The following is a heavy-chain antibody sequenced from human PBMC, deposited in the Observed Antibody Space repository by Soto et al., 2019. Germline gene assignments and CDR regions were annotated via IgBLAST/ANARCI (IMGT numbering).Heavy chain of an antibody. Sequence: QVQLVQSGAEVKKPGSSVKVSCKASGGTFSSYAISWVRQAPGQGLEWMGGIIPIFGTANYAQKFQGRVTITADESTSTAYMELSSLRSEDTAVYYCARGAPLYCGCDCYSHFDYWGQGTLVTVSS. D-gene: IGHD2-21*02. CDR1: GGTFSSYA. V-gene: IGHV1-69*01. CDR3: ARGAPLYCGCDCYSHFDY. J-gene: IGHJ4*02. CDR2: IIPIFGTA.